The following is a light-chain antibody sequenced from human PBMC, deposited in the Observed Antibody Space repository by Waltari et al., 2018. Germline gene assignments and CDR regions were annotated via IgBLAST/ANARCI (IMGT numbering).Light chain of an antibody. CDR3: QQGNSFPPT. CDR1: QGISNW. J-gene: IGKJ1*01. CDR2: GAS. V-gene: IGKV1-12*01. Sequence: DIQMTQFPSAVCASVADRVAMTCRASQGISNWLAWYQRKPGKAPKLLIYGASILQTGVPSRFSAGGSGTDFTLTISNLQPDDFATYFCQQGNSFPPTFGQGTKVEVK.